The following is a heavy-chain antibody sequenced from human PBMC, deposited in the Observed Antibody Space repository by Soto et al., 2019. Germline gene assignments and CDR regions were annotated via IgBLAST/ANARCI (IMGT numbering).Heavy chain of an antibody. CDR2: INTRSSTSTST. J-gene: IGHJ4*02. Sequence: PGGSLRLSCAASVFTFSNFRMKLVRQSPGKGLEWVSHINTRSSTSTSTYYADSVRGRFTISRDDAKNSLYLEMNRLRGDDTAVYYCARQVYSVVTPLEYWGRGTMVTVSS. V-gene: IGHV3-48*01. D-gene: IGHD2-21*02. CDR3: ARQVYSVVTPLEY. CDR1: VFTFSNFR.